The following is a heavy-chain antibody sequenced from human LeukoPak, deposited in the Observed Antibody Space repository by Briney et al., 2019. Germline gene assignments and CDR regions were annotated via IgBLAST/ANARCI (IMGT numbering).Heavy chain of an antibody. V-gene: IGHV3-74*01. CDR1: GFTFSSYW. J-gene: IGHJ4*02. Sequence: PGGSLRLSCAASGFTFSSYWMHWVRQAPGKGLVWVSRINSDGSSTSYADSVKGRFTISRDNAKSTLYLQMNSLRAEDTAVYYCARDHNYYDSSGYLSYWGQGTLVTVSS. CDR2: INSDGSST. D-gene: IGHD3-22*01. CDR3: ARDHNYYDSSGYLSY.